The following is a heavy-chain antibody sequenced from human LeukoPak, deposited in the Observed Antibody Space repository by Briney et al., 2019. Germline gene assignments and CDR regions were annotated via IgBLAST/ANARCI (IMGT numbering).Heavy chain of an antibody. D-gene: IGHD3-16*02. Sequence: PETLSLTCTVSGGSIRSLYWNWLRQSPGKGLELIGYIYYSGGANYNPSLKSRVTISVDKSKNQFSLKLSSVTAADTAVYYCARVLEYDYVWGSFRREMCFNYWSEGTLVTVSS. J-gene: IGHJ4*02. CDR3: ARVLEYDYVWGSFRREMCFNY. CDR2: IYYSGGA. V-gene: IGHV4-59*11. CDR1: GGSIRSLY.